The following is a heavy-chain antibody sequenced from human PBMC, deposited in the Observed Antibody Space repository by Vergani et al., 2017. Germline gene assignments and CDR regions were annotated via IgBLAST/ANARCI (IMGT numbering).Heavy chain of an antibody. J-gene: IGHJ6*02. CDR2: ISGSGGNT. CDR3: AKARDPNCKGGNCYSYYYGLDL. Sequence: EVQLLESGGNLIQPGGSLRLSCGASGFTFSSYAMTWVRLAPGKGLQWVSAISGSGGNTFYTDSVKGRFTISRDNSKDTLYLRMNSLRVEDTAIYYCAKARDPNCKGGNCYSYYYGLDLWGQGTTVTVSS. V-gene: IGHV3-23*01. CDR1: GFTFSSYA. D-gene: IGHD2-21*01.